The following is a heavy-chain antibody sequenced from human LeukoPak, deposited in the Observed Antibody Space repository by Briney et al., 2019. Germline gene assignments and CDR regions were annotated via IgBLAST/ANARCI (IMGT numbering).Heavy chain of an antibody. CDR2: IIPIFGTA. CDR3: ASAYCGGDCYPRSFDI. Sequence: ASVKVSCKASGGAFSSYAISWVRQAPGQGLEWMGGIIPIFGTANYAQKFQGRVTITADESTSTAYMELSSLRSEDTAVYYCASAYCGGDCYPRSFDIWGQGTMVTVSS. D-gene: IGHD2-21*02. J-gene: IGHJ3*02. V-gene: IGHV1-69*01. CDR1: GGAFSSYA.